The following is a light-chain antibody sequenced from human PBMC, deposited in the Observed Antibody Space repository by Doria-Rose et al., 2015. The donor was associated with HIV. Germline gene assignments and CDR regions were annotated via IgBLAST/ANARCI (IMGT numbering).Light chain of an antibody. V-gene: IGKV4-1*01. CDR2: WAS. CDR3: QQYYDTPS. J-gene: IGKJ3*01. Sequence: TQSPESLGMSLGERATLNCKSNQSLLYTSKNYLAWYQQNPGQPPKLLIYWASTRQPGFTARFSGSGSGTDFTLTISSLEAEDVSVYYCQQYYDTPSFGPGTTVDIK. CDR1: QSLLYTSKNY.